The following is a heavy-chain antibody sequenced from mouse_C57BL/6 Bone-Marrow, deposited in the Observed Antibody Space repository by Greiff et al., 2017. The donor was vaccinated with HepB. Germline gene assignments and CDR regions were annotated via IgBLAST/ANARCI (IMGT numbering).Heavy chain of an antibody. V-gene: IGHV1-7*01. CDR1: GYTFTSYW. CDR3: ARGDYDGAY. Sequence: QVHVKQSGAELAKPGASVKLSCKASGYTFTSYWMHWVKQRPGQGLEWIGYINPSSGYTKYNQKFKDKATLTADKSSSTAYMQLKRLTSEESAVYYCARGDYDGAYWGQGTLVTVSA. J-gene: IGHJ3*01. D-gene: IGHD2-4*01. CDR2: INPSSGYT.